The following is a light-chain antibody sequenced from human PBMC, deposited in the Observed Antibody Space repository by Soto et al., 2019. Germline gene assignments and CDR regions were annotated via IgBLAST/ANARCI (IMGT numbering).Light chain of an antibody. CDR3: QVWDSSRHRV. V-gene: IGLV3-21*02. CDR1: NIGSKV. Sequence: SYELTQPPSVSVAPGQAARISCWGDNIGSKVVHWFQQKPGQAPLLVVYDDRARPSGIPERFSGSNSGNTATLTISGAEAGDEADYYCQVWDSSRHRVFGGGTKVTVL. J-gene: IGLJ2*01. CDR2: DDR.